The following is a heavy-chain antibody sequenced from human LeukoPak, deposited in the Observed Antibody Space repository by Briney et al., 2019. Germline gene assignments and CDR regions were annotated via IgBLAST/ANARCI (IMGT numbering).Heavy chain of an antibody. CDR2: IKQDGSEK. J-gene: IGHJ4*02. V-gene: IGHV3-7*01. D-gene: IGHD4-17*01. CDR1: GFTFSSYW. Sequence: GGSLRLSCAASGFTFSSYWMSWVRQAPGKGPEWVANIKQDGSEKYYVDSVKGRFTISRDNAKNSLYLQMNSLRDEDTAVYYCAREGSYGDWGQGFDYWGQGTLVTVSS. CDR3: AREGSYGDWGQGFDY.